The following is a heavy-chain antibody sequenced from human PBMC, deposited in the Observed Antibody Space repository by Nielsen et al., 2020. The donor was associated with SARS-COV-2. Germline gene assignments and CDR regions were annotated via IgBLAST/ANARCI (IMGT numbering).Heavy chain of an antibody. CDR2: IYWDDDK. CDR1: GFSLSTNGVG. CDR3: AHSRSDTYYDILTGYYFSRTPYFDY. V-gene: IGHV2-5*02. Sequence: SGPTLVKPTQTLTLTCTFSGFSLSTNGVGVGWIRQPPGKALEWLALIYWDDDKRYSPSLKSRLTITKDTSKNQVVLTMTNMDPVDTATYYCAHSRSDTYYDILTGYYFSRTPYFDYWGQGTLVTVSS. J-gene: IGHJ4*02. D-gene: IGHD3-9*01.